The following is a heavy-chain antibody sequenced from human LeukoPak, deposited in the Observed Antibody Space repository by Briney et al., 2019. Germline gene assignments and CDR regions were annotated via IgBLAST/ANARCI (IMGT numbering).Heavy chain of an antibody. CDR2: ISYDGSNK. CDR3: AKDQGPPEKYSSGWYATYYGMDV. Sequence: GGSLRLSCAASGFTFSSYAMHWVRQAPGKGLEWVAVISYDGSNKYYADSVKGRFTISRDNSKNTLYLQMNSLRAEDTAVYYCAKDQGPPEKYSSGWYATYYGMDVWGQGTTVTVSS. D-gene: IGHD6-19*01. V-gene: IGHV3-30-3*01. CDR1: GFTFSSYA. J-gene: IGHJ6*02.